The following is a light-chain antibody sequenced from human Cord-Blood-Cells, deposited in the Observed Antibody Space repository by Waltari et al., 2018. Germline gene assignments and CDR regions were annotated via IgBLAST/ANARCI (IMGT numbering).Light chain of an antibody. CDR1: SSDVGGYNY. CDR3: CSYAGSYTLV. V-gene: IGLV2-11*01. Sequence: QPRSVSGSPGQSVTISCTGTSSDVGGYNYVSWYQQHPGKAPKLMIYDVSQRPSGVPDRFSGSKSGNTASLTISGLQAEDEADYYCCSYAGSYTLVFGGGTKLTVL. CDR2: DVS. J-gene: IGLJ2*01.